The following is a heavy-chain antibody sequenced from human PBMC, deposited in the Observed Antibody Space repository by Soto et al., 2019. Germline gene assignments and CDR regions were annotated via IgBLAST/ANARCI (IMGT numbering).Heavy chain of an antibody. V-gene: IGHV4-30-4*01. CDR3: AAVRAPYFAY. CDR1: GGSISSDYYY. Sequence: HVQLQESGPGLVKPSQTLSLTCTVSGGSISSDYYYWSWIRQPPGKGLEWLAFIYYTGSTYYNPSLKSQLTISIDTSQNQFSLSLRSVTAADTAVYYCAAVRAPYFAYWCPGTLVTVSS. CDR2: IYYTGST. J-gene: IGHJ4*02.